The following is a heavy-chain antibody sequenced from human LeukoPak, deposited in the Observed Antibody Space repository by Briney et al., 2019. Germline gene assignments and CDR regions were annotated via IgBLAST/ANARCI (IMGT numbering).Heavy chain of an antibody. CDR1: GFTFSSYW. CDR3: ATGSGLWSPDY. J-gene: IGHJ4*02. CDR2: IDIEGSST. Sequence: GGSLRLSCAASGFTFSSYWMHWVRQAPGKGLVWVSRIDIEGSSTSYADSVKGRFTISRDNAKNRLYVQMNSLRVEDTAVYYCATGSGLWSPDYWGQGTLVTVSS. D-gene: IGHD5-18*01. V-gene: IGHV3-74*01.